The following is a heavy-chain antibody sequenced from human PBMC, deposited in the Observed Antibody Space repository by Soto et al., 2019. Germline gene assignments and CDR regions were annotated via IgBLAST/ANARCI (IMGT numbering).Heavy chain of an antibody. CDR1: GGSFSGYY. Sequence: PSETLSLTCAVYGGSFSGYYWSWIRQPPGKGLEWIGEINHSGSTNYNPSLKSRVTISVDTSMNQFSLKLSSVTAADTAVYYCARGPRRPGYFDYWGQGTLVTVSS. V-gene: IGHV4-34*01. J-gene: IGHJ4*02. CDR2: INHSGST. CDR3: ARGPRRPGYFDY.